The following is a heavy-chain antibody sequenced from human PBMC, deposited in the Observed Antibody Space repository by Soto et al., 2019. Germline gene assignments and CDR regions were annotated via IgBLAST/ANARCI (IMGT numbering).Heavy chain of an antibody. V-gene: IGHV4-59*01. Sequence: SETLSLTCTVSGGSISSYYWSWIRQPPGKGLEWIGYIYYSGSTNYNPSLKSRVTISVDTSKNQFSLKLSSVTAADTAVYYCARVGGSGLMDVWGQGTTVTVSS. CDR2: IYYSGST. CDR1: GGSISSYY. J-gene: IGHJ6*02. CDR3: ARVGGSGLMDV. D-gene: IGHD3-10*01.